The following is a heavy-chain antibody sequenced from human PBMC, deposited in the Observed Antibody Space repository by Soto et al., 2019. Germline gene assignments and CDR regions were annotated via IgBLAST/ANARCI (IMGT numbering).Heavy chain of an antibody. CDR3: ARAGLGPYYYDSSGYFDY. J-gene: IGHJ4*02. D-gene: IGHD3-22*01. CDR1: GGSISGYY. V-gene: IGHV4-30-2*01. Sequence: PSETLSLTCTVSGGSISGYYWSWIRQPPGKGLEWIGYIYHSGSTYYNPSLKSRVTISVDRSKNQFSLKLSSVTAADTAVYYCARAGLGPYYYDSSGYFDYWGQGTLVTVSS. CDR2: IYHSGST.